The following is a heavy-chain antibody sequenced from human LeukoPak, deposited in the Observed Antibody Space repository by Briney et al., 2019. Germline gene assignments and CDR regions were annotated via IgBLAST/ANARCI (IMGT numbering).Heavy chain of an antibody. D-gene: IGHD3-3*01. CDR3: ARPHYDFWSGPHYFDY. CDR2: IYYSGST. J-gene: IGHJ4*02. CDR1: GGSISSSSYY. Sequence: SETLSLTCTVSGGSISSSSYYWGWIRQPPGKGLEWIGSIYYSGSTYYNPSLKSRVTISVDTSKNQFSLKLSSVTAADTAVYYCARPHYDFWSGPHYFDYWGQGTLVTVSS. V-gene: IGHV4-39*01.